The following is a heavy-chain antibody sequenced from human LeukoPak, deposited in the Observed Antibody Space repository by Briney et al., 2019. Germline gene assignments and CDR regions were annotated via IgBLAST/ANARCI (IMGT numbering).Heavy chain of an antibody. Sequence: SETLSLTCAVYGGSFSGYYWSWIRQPPGKGLEWIGEIYHSGSTNYNPSLKSRVTISVDKSNNQFSLKLSSVTAADTAVYYCAREHTRMIQLWGQGTMVTVSS. CDR1: GGSFSGYY. J-gene: IGHJ3*01. CDR3: AREHTRMIQL. V-gene: IGHV4-34*01. CDR2: IYHSGST. D-gene: IGHD3-22*01.